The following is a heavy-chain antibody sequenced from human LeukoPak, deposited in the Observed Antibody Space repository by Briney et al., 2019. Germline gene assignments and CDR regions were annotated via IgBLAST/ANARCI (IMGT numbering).Heavy chain of an antibody. CDR1: GGSITTTNW. Sequence: PSETLSLTCAVSGGSITTTNWWSWVRQPPGKGLEWIGEVHLSGATKYNPSLESRVSMSIDKSKNHLSLEVTSVTAADTAIYYCTRESGAFSPFGFWGQGTLLTVSS. D-gene: IGHD1-26*01. V-gene: IGHV4-4*02. CDR2: VHLSGAT. CDR3: TRESGAFSPFGF. J-gene: IGHJ4*02.